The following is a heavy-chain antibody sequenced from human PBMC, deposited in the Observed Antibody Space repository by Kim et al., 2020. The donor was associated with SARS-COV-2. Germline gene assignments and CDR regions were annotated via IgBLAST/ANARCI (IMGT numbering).Heavy chain of an antibody. CDR3: AREYTSGWRQFDY. CDR2: IYTSGST. Sequence: SETLSLTCSVSGGSISNYYWSWIRQPAGKGLEWIGRIYTSGSTNYNPSLKSRVTMSMDTSKNQFSLNLTSVTAADTAVYYCAREYTSGWRQFDYWGQGTQVAVSS. CDR1: GGSISNYY. V-gene: IGHV4-4*07. J-gene: IGHJ4*02. D-gene: IGHD6-19*01.